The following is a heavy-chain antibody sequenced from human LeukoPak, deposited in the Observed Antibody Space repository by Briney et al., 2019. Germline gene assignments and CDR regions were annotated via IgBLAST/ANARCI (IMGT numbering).Heavy chain of an antibody. D-gene: IGHD2-2*01. CDR2: INHSGST. CDR1: GGSFSGYY. Sequence: SETLSLTCAVYGGSFSGYYWSWIRQPPGKGLEWIGEINHSGSTNDNPSLKSQVTISLDTSKNQFSLKLSSATRADTAVYYCARGPYCSSNSCYFDYGGQGTLVTVSS. CDR3: ARGPYCSSNSCYFDY. V-gene: IGHV4-34*01. J-gene: IGHJ4*02.